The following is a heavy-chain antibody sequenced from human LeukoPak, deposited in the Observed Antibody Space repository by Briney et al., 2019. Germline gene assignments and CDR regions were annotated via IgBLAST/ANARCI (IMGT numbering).Heavy chain of an antibody. D-gene: IGHD3-10*01. CDR3: ARDGELWFGGHNWFDP. J-gene: IGHJ5*02. CDR2: ISSSGSTI. CDR1: GFTFSSYE. Sequence: GGSLRLSCAASGFTFSSYEMNWVCQAPGKGLEWVSYISSSGSTIYYADSVKGRFTISRDNAKNSLYLQMNSLRAEDTAVYYCARDGELWFGGHNWFDPWGQGTLVTVSS. V-gene: IGHV3-48*03.